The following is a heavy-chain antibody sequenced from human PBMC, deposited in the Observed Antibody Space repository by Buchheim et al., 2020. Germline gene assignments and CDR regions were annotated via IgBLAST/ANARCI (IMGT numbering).Heavy chain of an antibody. Sequence: QVQLQESGPGLVKPSGTLSLTCTVSGASISSNNWWSWVRQPPGKGLEWIGEVYYSGSTNYNPSLNSRLTISVDVSNNAFSLKLNSVTAADTGVYYCARAITMSPWGQGTL. CDR3: ARAITMSP. CDR1: GASISSNNW. J-gene: IGHJ5*02. CDR2: VYYSGST. V-gene: IGHV4-4*02. D-gene: IGHD3-22*01.